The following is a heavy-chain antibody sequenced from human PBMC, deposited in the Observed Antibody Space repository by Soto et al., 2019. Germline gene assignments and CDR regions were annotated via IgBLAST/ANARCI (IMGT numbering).Heavy chain of an antibody. CDR3: ARDSAMIVVVMRRDWYFDL. CDR2: ISYDGSNK. V-gene: IGHV3-30-3*01. D-gene: IGHD3-22*01. Sequence: QVQLVESGGGVVQPGRSLRLSCAASGFTFSSYAMHWVRQAPGKGLEWVAVISYDGSNKYYADSVKGRFTISRDNSKNTLYLQMNSLRAEDTAVYYCARDSAMIVVVMRRDWYFDLWGRGTLVTVSS. CDR1: GFTFSSYA. J-gene: IGHJ2*01.